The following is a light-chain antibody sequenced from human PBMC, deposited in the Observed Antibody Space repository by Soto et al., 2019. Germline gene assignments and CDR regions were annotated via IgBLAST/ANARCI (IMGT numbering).Light chain of an antibody. CDR1: SSDVGGYNY. V-gene: IGLV2-11*01. Sequence: QSALTQPRSVSGSPGQSVTISCTGTSSDVGGYNYVSWYQQHPGKAPKLMIYDVSKRPSGVPDRFSGSKSGNTASLTISGLQAEDEADYYCCSYAGSYTLGVFGTGTKFTVL. J-gene: IGLJ1*01. CDR3: CSYAGSYTLGV. CDR2: DVS.